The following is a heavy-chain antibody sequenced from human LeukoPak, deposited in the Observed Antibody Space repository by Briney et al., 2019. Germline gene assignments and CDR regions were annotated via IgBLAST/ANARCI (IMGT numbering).Heavy chain of an antibody. J-gene: IGHJ4*02. CDR3: AQDWWGSYLS. CDR2: IFGDGETT. CDR1: GFTFATYA. V-gene: IGHV3-43*02. Sequence: PGGCLRLSCAAAGFTFATYAMHWVRQAPGKGLEYVSLIFGDGETTHYADSVKGRFTISRDNSKTSLYLQMNNLKTDDTAFYYCAQDWWGSYLSWGRGTLVTVSS. D-gene: IGHD1-26*01.